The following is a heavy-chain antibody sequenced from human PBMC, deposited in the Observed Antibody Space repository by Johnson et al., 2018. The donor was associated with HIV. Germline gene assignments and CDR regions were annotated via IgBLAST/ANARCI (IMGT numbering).Heavy chain of an antibody. J-gene: IGHJ3*02. CDR1: GFSFTDAW. D-gene: IGHD4-17*01. V-gene: IGHV3-15*01. CDR2: IKSKSDGGTT. Sequence: EQLVESGGGLVKPGGSLRLSCAASGFSFTDAWMNWVRQAPGKGLEWVGRIKSKSDGGTTDYAAPVRGRFTISREDSKNTVYLQMNSLKTEDTAVYYCTTAFQIMVTTGAFDIWGQGTMVTVSS. CDR3: TTAFQIMVTTGAFDI.